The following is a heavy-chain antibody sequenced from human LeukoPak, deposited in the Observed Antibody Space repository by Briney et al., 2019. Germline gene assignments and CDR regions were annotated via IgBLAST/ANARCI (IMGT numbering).Heavy chain of an antibody. Sequence: SETLSLTCTVSGGCISTFYWSWIRQPPGKGLEWIGYIYYSGSTNYNPSLKSRVTISVDTSKNQFSLKLSSVTAADTAVYYCARDPIPLSRSFVYWGQGTLVTVSS. V-gene: IGHV4-59*12. D-gene: IGHD2-2*01. CDR3: ARDPIPLSRSFVY. CDR1: GGCISTFY. CDR2: IYYSGST. J-gene: IGHJ4*02.